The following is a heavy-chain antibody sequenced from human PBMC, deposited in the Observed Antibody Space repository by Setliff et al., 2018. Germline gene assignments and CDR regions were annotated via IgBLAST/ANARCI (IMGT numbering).Heavy chain of an antibody. J-gene: IGHJ6*03. D-gene: IGHD3-22*01. CDR3: AREGRRYYDSSGYYYDPYYYYYMDV. V-gene: IGHV1-18*01. Sequence: ASVKVSCKASGYTFTNYGISWVRQAPGRGLEWKGWISAYNDNTNYAQKVQGRVTMTTDTSTSTAYMELRSLTSDDTAVYYCAREGRRYYDSSGYYYDPYYYYYMDVWGKGTTVTVSS. CDR1: GYTFTNYG. CDR2: ISAYNDNT.